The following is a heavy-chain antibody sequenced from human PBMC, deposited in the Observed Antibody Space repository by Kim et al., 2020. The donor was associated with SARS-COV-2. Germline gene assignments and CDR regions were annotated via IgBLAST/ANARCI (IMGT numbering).Heavy chain of an antibody. J-gene: IGHJ4*02. V-gene: IGHV3-15*01. CDR3: TTGEVGATTTGGDY. Sequence: AAPVKGRYTISREDSNNTLYLQMNSLKTEDTAVYYCTTGEVGATTTGGDYWGQGTLVTVSS. D-gene: IGHD1-26*01.